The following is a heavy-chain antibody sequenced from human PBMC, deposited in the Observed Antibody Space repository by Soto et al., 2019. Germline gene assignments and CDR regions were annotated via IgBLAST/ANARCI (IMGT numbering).Heavy chain of an antibody. CDR2: IYYSGLP. CDR3: AVFSVLSLLSFMLIVLVDVSLVIVTLPLYF. V-gene: IGHV4-39*01. CDR1: GGSISSSTYY. J-gene: IGHJ2*01. D-gene: IGHD2-8*02. Sequence: SETLSLTCSVSGGSISSSTYYWGWIRQPPGKGLEWIGTIYYSGLPYHNPSLQSRVTISVDLSKNQFSLELSSVTAADTAVYYLAVFSVLSLLSFMLIVLVDVSLVIVTLPLYF.